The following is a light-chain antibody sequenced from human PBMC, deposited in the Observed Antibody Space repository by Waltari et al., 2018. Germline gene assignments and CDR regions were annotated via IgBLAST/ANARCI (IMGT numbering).Light chain of an antibody. CDR3: CSYAGSAVSV. CDR1: SSHNGKYNL. J-gene: IGLJ3*02. CDR2: DVD. Sequence: QSALTQTATVSGSPGQSITISCSGASSHNGKYNLVSWYQQHPGKAPTLIVYDVDKRPSVVSNRFSGSKSGNTAFLTISGLQTADEADYYCCSYAGSAVSVFGGGTKLTVL. V-gene: IGLV2-23*02.